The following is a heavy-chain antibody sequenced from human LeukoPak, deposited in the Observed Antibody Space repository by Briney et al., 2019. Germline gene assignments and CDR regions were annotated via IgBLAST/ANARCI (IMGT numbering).Heavy chain of an antibody. CDR2: INHSGST. CDR1: GESFRGYY. Sequence: SETLSLTCAVYGESFRGYYWSWIRQPPGKGLEWIGEINHSGSTNYNPSLKSRVTISVDTSKNQFSLKLSSVTAADTAVYYCARGRYVSITIFGVPTRGKFDYWGQGTLVTVSS. CDR3: ARGRYVSITIFGVPTRGKFDY. D-gene: IGHD3-3*01. J-gene: IGHJ4*02. V-gene: IGHV4-34*01.